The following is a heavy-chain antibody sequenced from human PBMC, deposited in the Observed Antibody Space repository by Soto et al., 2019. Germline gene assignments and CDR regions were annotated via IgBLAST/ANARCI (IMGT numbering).Heavy chain of an antibody. CDR3: AKRGSFFSPTLEYCDY. V-gene: IGHV1-2*02. CDR2: INTNSGCT. CDR1: GYTFTGYY. J-gene: IGHJ4*02. Sequence: ASVKVSCKASGYTFTGYYIKWVRQAPGQGLEWMGWINTNSGCTSYAQKIQGRLTMTTDTSITTAYMELSRLSSDDTAFYYCAKRGSFFSPTLEYCDYWGQGTLVTVSS.